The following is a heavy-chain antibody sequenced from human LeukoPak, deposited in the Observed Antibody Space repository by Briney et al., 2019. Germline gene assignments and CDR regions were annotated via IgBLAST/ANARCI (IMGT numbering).Heavy chain of an antibody. D-gene: IGHD6-13*01. CDR1: GCTFTIYG. CDR2: IGADNGDT. CDR3: ARDKSIAAPGGWLDP. J-gene: IGHJ5*02. V-gene: IGHV1-18*01. Sequence: ASVKVSCKASGCTFTIYGISWVRQAPGQGLEWMGWIGADNGDTKYAQKVQDRFTMTTDTTTNTAYMELRSLRFDDTAMYYCARDKSIAAPGGWLDPWGQGTLVTVSS.